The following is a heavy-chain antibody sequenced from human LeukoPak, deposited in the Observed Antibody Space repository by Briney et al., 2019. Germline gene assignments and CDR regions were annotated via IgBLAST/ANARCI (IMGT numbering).Heavy chain of an antibody. CDR2: ISRYSGNT. V-gene: IGHV1-18*01. CDR1: GYTFINYG. CDR3: ARGGTPYYSDRSGYYYFDY. J-gene: IGHJ4*02. D-gene: IGHD3-22*01. Sequence: GAAVKVSCKASGYTFINYGISWVRQAPGQGLEWMGWISRYSGNTNYALQVQGRVTMTTDTSTSTAYMELRSLRSDDTAVYYCARGGTPYYSDRSGYYYFDYWGQGTLVTVSS.